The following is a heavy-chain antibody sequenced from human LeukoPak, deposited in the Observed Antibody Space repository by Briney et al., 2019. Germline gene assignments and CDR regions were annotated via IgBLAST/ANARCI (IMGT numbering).Heavy chain of an antibody. CDR3: ARVVSAARSLPYYYYMDV. J-gene: IGHJ6*03. Sequence: GGSLRLSCAASGFTLSTHNMCWVRQAPGKGLEWVSSISTTSYIYYADSLKGRFTVSRDNAKNSLFLQMNSLRAEDTAVYYCARVVSAARSLPYYYYMDVWGKGTTVTVSS. CDR1: GFTLSTHN. CDR2: ISTTSYI. V-gene: IGHV3-21*01. D-gene: IGHD6-6*01.